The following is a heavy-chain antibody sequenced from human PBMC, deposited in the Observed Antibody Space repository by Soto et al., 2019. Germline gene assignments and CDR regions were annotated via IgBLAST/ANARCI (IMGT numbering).Heavy chain of an antibody. J-gene: IGHJ6*02. CDR1: GFTFGSYG. CDR2: IWYDGSNK. D-gene: IGHD3-3*01. V-gene: IGHV3-33*01. CDR3: ARDLTSTIFGVVITNYGMDV. Sequence: GGSLRLSCAASGFTFGSYGMHWVRQAPGKGLEWVAVIWYDGSNKYYADSVKGRFTISRDNSKNTLYLQMNSLRAEDTAVYYCARDLTSTIFGVVITNYGMDVWGQGTTVTVSS.